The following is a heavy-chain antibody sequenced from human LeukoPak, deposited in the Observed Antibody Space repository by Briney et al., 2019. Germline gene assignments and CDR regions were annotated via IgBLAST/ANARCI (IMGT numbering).Heavy chain of an antibody. CDR3: ARGIVDTATHAGFDY. V-gene: IGHV1-46*01. CDR2: INPSGGST. J-gene: IGHJ4*02. Sequence: ASVKVSCKASGYTFTSYYMHWVRQAPGQGLEWMGIINPSGGSTSYAQKFQGRVTMTRDTSTSTVYMELSSLRSEDTAVYYCARGIVDTATHAGFDYWGQGTLVTVSS. D-gene: IGHD5-18*01. CDR1: GYTFTSYY.